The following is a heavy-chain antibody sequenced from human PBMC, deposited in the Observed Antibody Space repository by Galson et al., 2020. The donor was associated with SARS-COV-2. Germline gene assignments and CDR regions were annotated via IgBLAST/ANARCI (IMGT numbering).Heavy chain of an antibody. D-gene: IGHD2-15*01. Sequence: SVKVSCKASGFTFTSSAVQWVRQARGQRLEWIGWIVVGSGNTNYAQKFQERVTITRDMSTSTAYMELSSLRSEDTAVYYCAVLPEGYCSGGSCYSDYWGQGTLVTVSS. CDR2: IVVGSGNT. CDR3: AVLPEGYCSGGSCYSDY. J-gene: IGHJ4*02. CDR1: GFTFTSSA. V-gene: IGHV1-58*01.